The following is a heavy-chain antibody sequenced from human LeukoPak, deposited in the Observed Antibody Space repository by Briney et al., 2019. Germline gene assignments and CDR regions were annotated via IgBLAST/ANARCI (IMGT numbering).Heavy chain of an antibody. Sequence: KPSETLSLTCTVSGGSISSYYWSWIRQPPGKGLEWIGYIYYSGSTNHNPSLKSRVTISVDTSKNQFSLKLSSVTAADTAVYYCARDYSNYDPYFDYWGQGTLVTVSS. V-gene: IGHV4-59*01. J-gene: IGHJ4*02. D-gene: IGHD4-11*01. CDR1: GGSISSYY. CDR3: ARDYSNYDPYFDY. CDR2: IYYSGST.